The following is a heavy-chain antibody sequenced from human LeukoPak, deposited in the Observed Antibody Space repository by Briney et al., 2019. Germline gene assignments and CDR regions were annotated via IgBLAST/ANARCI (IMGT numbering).Heavy chain of an antibody. V-gene: IGHV3-7*01. CDR3: ATSLAVAGGYAFDI. J-gene: IGHJ3*02. D-gene: IGHD6-19*01. CDR2: IKQDGSEK. CDR1: GFTFSSYW. Sequence: GGSLRLSCAASGFTFSSYWMSWVRQAPGKGLEWVANIKQDGSEKYYVDSVKGRFTISRDNAKNSLYLQMNSLRAEDTAVYYCATSLAVAGGYAFDIWGQGTMVTVSS.